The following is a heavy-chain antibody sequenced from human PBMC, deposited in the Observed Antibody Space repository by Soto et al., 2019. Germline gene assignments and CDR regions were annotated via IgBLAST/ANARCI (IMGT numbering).Heavy chain of an antibody. CDR1: AFSFSNYA. CDR3: AKDSCGSSSCSRLRGMDV. V-gene: IGHV3-23*01. CDR2: ISGGGTTT. Sequence: EVQLLESGGDLVQPGGSLRLSCAASAFSFSNYAMTWVRQAPGKGLEWVSAISGGGTTTYYADSVKGRFTISRDNSKNTLYLHMISLRAEDTAAYYCAKDSCGSSSCSRLRGMDVWGQGTTVTVS. D-gene: IGHD2-15*01. J-gene: IGHJ6*02.